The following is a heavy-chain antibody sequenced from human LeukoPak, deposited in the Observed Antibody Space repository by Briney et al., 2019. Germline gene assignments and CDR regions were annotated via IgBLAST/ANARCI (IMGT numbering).Heavy chain of an antibody. CDR1: GLTFSSNY. CDR3: ARGAYGSGSYGDNWFDP. V-gene: IGHV3-66*01. Sequence: GGSLRLSCAASGLTFSSNYMNWVRQAPGKGLEWVSVIYSGGSTYYADSVKGRFTISRDNSKNTLYLQMNSLRAEDTAVYYCARGAYGSGSYGDNWFDPWGQGTLVTVSS. D-gene: IGHD3-10*01. J-gene: IGHJ5*02. CDR2: IYSGGST.